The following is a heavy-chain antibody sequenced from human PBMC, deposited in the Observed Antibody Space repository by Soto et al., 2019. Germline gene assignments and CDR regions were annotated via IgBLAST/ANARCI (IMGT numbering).Heavy chain of an antibody. J-gene: IGHJ6*02. V-gene: IGHV3-53*01. CDR2: IYNDGTT. CDR1: GLSVRNNY. D-gene: IGHD3-10*01. Sequence: EVQLVESGGGLIQPGGSLRLSCTASGLSVRNNYMSWVRQAPGMGLEWVSVIYNDGTTYYADSVKGRFTISRDTSKNTLSLQMDSLSAEDTAVYYCVRPLPSGRNYGMDVWGQGTTVTVSS. CDR3: VRPLPSGRNYGMDV.